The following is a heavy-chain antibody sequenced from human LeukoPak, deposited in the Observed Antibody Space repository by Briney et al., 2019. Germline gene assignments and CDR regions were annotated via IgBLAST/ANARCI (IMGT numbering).Heavy chain of an antibody. V-gene: IGHV3-23*01. J-gene: IGHJ4*02. CDR2: ISASGGST. CDR3: AGGLHDLWRGHMGY. Sequence: PGGSLRLSCAVSGFTFSSYVMSWVRQAPGKGLEWVSSISASGGSTYYAGSVKGRFTISRDNSKNTLYLQMDSLRAEDTAVYYCAGGLHDLWRGHMGYWGQGTLVTVSS. CDR1: GFTFSSYV. D-gene: IGHD3-3*01.